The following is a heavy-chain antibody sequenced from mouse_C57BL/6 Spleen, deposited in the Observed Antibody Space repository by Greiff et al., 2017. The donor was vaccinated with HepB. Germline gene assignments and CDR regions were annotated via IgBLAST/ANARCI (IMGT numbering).Heavy chain of an antibody. D-gene: IGHD2-1*01. CDR1: GYTFTSYG. V-gene: IGHV1-81*01. CDR2: IYPRSGNT. J-gene: IGHJ4*01. CDR3: ARGDYGNYGYYYAMDY. Sequence: QVQLKQSGAELARPGASVKLSCKASGYTFTSYGISWVKQRTGQGLEWIGEIYPRSGNTYYNEKFKGKATLTADKSSSTAYMELRSLTSEDSAVYFCARGDYGNYGYYYAMDYWGQGTSVTVSS.